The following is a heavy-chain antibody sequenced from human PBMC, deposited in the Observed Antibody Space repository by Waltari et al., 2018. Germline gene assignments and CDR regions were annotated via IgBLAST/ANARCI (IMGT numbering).Heavy chain of an antibody. J-gene: IGHJ3*02. Sequence: QVQLQESGPGLVKPSQTLSLTCTVSGGSISSGGYSWSWIRQHPGKGLEWIGYIYYSGSTYYNPSLKSRVTISVDTSKNQFSLKLSSVTAADTAVYYCARVNYYDSSGRYSYAFDIWGQGTMVTVSS. V-gene: IGHV4-31*03. D-gene: IGHD3-22*01. CDR1: GGSISSGGYS. CDR2: IYYSGST. CDR3: ARVNYYDSSGRYSYAFDI.